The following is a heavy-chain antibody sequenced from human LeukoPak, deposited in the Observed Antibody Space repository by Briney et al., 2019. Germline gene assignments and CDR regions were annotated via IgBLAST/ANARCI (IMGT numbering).Heavy chain of an antibody. D-gene: IGHD6-13*01. CDR3: ASPIAAADTFDY. CDR2: INPNSGGT. CDR1: GYTFTGYY. J-gene: IGHJ4*02. V-gene: IGHV1-2*02. Sequence: GASVKVSCKASGYTFTGYYMHWVRQAPGQGLEWVGWINPNSGGTNYAQNFQGRVTMTRDTSISTAYMELSRLRPDDTAVYYCASPIAAADTFDYWGQGTLVTVSS.